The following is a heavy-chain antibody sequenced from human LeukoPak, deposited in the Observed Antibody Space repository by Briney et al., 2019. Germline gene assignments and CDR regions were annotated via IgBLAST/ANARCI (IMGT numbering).Heavy chain of an antibody. Sequence: PGGSLRLSCAASGFTFSSYAMHWVRQALGKGLEWVAVISYDGSNKYYADSVKGRFTISRDNSKNTLYLQMNSLRAEDTAVYYCARGMWQQLALDYWGQGTLATVSS. V-gene: IGHV3-30-3*01. CDR2: ISYDGSNK. CDR3: ARGMWQQLALDY. D-gene: IGHD6-13*01. J-gene: IGHJ4*02. CDR1: GFTFSSYA.